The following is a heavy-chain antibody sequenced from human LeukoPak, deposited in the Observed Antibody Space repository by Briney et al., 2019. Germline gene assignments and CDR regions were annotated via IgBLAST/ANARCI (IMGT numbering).Heavy chain of an antibody. D-gene: IGHD3-22*01. CDR2: VYYSGST. Sequence: SETLSLTCTVSGGSISSYYWSWIRQPPGKGLEWIGYVYYSGSTNYNPSLKSRVTISVDTSKNQFSLKLSSVTAADTAVYYCAREGYDSSGIDYWGQGTLVTVSS. J-gene: IGHJ4*02. CDR1: GGSISSYY. V-gene: IGHV4-59*01. CDR3: AREGYDSSGIDY.